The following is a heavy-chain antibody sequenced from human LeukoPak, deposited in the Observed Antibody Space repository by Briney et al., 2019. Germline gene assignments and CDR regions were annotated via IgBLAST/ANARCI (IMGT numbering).Heavy chain of an antibody. CDR2: IDPGDYYI. Sequence: GESLKISCKGFGYSFSNYWITWVRQVPGKGLEWMGSIDPGDYYINHSPSFQGHVAISADRSMSTAYLQWNSLKASDTAMYYCARGSGSPDYWGQGTLVTVSS. CDR1: GYSFSNYW. J-gene: IGHJ4*02. D-gene: IGHD3-10*01. V-gene: IGHV5-10-1*01. CDR3: ARGSGSPDY.